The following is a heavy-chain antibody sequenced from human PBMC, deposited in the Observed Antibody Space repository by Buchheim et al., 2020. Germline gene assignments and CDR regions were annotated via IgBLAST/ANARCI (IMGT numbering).Heavy chain of an antibody. CDR1: GFTFSSYW. J-gene: IGHJ4*02. CDR2: IKPDGSEM. CDR3: AKEHCSGGSCYVGLDY. D-gene: IGHD2-15*01. Sequence: VLLVESGGDLVQPGGSLRLSCATSGFTFSSYWMTWVRRAPGRGLEWVANIKPDGSEMYYVDSVKGRFIISRDNPENSLYLQMNSLRAEDTAVYYCAKEHCSGGSCYVGLDYWGQGTL. V-gene: IGHV3-7*04.